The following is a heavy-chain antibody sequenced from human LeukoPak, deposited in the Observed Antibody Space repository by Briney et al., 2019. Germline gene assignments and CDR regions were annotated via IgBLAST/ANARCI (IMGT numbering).Heavy chain of an antibody. D-gene: IGHD2-21*02. CDR2: LYSDGTT. J-gene: IGHJ3*01. CDR1: GFTVSSHY. CDR3: ARVAYYRVTADQITDAFDV. Sequence: GGSLRLSCAASGFTVSSHYMNWVRQAPGKGLQWVSVLYSDGTTYYADSVKGRFTISRDNSRSTLYLQMNSLRAEDTAVHFCARVAYYRVTADQITDAFDVWGRGTAVTVSS. V-gene: IGHV3-66*01.